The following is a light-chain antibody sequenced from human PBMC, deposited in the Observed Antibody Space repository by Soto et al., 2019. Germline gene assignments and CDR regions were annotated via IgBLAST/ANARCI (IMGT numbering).Light chain of an antibody. V-gene: IGKV4-1*01. CDR2: WAS. J-gene: IGKJ4*01. Sequence: DIVMTQSPDSLAMSLGERATINCKSSQSVLYSSNNKNYLAWYQQKRGQSPKLLIYWASTRESGVPDRFSGSGSGTDFTLTISSLQAEDMAVYYCQQYYSSPLTFGGGTKVEIK. CDR1: QSVLYSSNNKNY. CDR3: QQYYSSPLT.